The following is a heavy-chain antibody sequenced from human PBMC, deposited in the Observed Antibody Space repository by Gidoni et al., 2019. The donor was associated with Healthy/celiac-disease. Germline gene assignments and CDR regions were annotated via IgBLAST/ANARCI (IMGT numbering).Heavy chain of an antibody. V-gene: IGHV3-33*01. Sequence: QVQLVESGGGVVQPGRSLRLSCAASGFTFSSYGMHWVRQAPGKGLEWVAVIWYDGSNKYYADSVKGRFTISRDNSKNTLYLQMNSLRAEDTAVYYCARALEGSAPFDYWGQGTLVTVSS. J-gene: IGHJ4*02. CDR2: IWYDGSNK. CDR1: GFTFSSYG. D-gene: IGHD1-26*01. CDR3: ARALEGSAPFDY.